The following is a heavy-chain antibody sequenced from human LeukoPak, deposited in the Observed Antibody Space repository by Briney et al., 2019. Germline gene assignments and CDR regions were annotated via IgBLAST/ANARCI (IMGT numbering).Heavy chain of an antibody. V-gene: IGHV4-31*03. CDR1: GGSISSGGYY. CDR2: IYYSGST. D-gene: IGHD6-6*01. CDR3: ARYSSSSRVFDY. J-gene: IGHJ4*02. Sequence: PSETLSLTCTVSGGSISSGGYYWSWIRQHPGKGLEWIGYIYYSGSTYYNPSLMSRVTISVDTSKNQFSLKLSSVTAADTAVYYCARYSSSSRVFDYWGQGTLVTVSS.